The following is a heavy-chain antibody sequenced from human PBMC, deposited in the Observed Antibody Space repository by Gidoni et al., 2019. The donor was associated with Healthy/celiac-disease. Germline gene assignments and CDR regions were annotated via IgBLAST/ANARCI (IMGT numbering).Heavy chain of an antibody. CDR3: ARDPTGRYYFDY. J-gene: IGHJ4*02. CDR1: GFTFSSYS. V-gene: IGHV3-21*01. Sequence: EVQLVESGGGLVKPGGSLRLSCAASGFTFSSYSMNWVRQAPGKGLEWVSSISSSSSYIYYADSVKGRFTSSRDNAKNSLYLQMNSLRAEDTAVYYCARDPTGRYYFDYGGQGTLVTVSS. D-gene: IGHD1-1*01. CDR2: ISSSSSYI.